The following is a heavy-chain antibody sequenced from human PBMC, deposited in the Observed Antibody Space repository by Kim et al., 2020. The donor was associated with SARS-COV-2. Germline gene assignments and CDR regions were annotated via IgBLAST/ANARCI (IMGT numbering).Heavy chain of an antibody. D-gene: IGHD3-10*01. CDR2: INHVGTT. CDR1: GGSFSDYN. J-gene: IGHJ6*02. Sequence: SETLSLTCAAYGGSFSDYNWNWIRQAPGKGLEWIGEINHVGTTNYNPSLKSRVTISVDTSKSQFSLRLKSMTAADTGVYWCARVRYAFTNCYLFRRCLTHWYGPGFWGQGPADNVAS. V-gene: IGHV4-34*01. CDR3: ARVRYAFTNCYLFRRCLTHWYGPGF.